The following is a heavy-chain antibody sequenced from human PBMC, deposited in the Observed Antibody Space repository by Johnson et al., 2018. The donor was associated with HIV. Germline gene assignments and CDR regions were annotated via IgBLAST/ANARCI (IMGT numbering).Heavy chain of an antibody. CDR3: AKDLGGSKTDEWGTDYYEFWNTYPIQDPRVVVGTFDI. V-gene: IGHV3-30*18. Sequence: QVQLVESGGGVVQPGRSLRLSCTASGFTFRNYAMHWVRQAPGKGLEWVALLSYDGNNKYYADSVKGRFTISRDNSKNTLYLQMNSLTSEDTAVYYCAKDLGGSKTDEWGTDYYEFWNTYPIQDPRVVVGTFDIWGHGTMVTVSS. J-gene: IGHJ3*02. CDR1: GFTFRNYA. CDR2: LSYDGNNK. D-gene: IGHD3-3*01.